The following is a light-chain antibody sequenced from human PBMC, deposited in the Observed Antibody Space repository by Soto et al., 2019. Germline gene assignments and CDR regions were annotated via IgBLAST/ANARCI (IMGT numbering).Light chain of an antibody. CDR3: QQYGSSPWT. CDR2: GAS. Sequence: EIVMTQSPATLSVSPGERATLSCRASQTVIHNHLAWHQQKPGQAPRLVIYGASSRATGIPDRFSGSGSGTDFTLTISRLEPEDFAVYYCQQYGSSPWTFGQGTKVDIK. CDR1: QTVIHNH. J-gene: IGKJ1*01. V-gene: IGKV3-20*01.